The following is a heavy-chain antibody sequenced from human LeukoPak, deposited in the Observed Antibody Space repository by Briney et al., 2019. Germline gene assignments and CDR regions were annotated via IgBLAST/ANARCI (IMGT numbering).Heavy chain of an antibody. D-gene: IGHD1-26*01. CDR3: ARTYSGSSEWYFDY. Sequence: ASVKVSCKASGYTFTGYYMHWVRQAPGQGLKWMGRINPNSGGTSYAQKFQGRVTMTRDTSISTAYMELSRLRSDDTAVYYCARTYSGSSEWYFDYWGQGTLVTVSS. CDR2: INPNSGGT. CDR1: GYTFTGYY. J-gene: IGHJ4*02. V-gene: IGHV1-2*06.